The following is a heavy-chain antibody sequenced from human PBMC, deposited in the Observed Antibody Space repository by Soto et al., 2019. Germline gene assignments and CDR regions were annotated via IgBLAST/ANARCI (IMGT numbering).Heavy chain of an antibody. Sequence: QVQLVQSGAEVREPGASVKVSCKASGYSFTSLDINWVRQTAGQGLEWVGWMHPSTGRAGYAQKFHGRVTMTRDTSINAAYMELTTLTADNTAFYYCARGVSAGVDYWGQGALVTVSS. V-gene: IGHV1-8*01. CDR1: GYSFTSLD. J-gene: IGHJ4*02. CDR3: ARGVSAGVDY. D-gene: IGHD1-26*01. CDR2: MHPSTGRA.